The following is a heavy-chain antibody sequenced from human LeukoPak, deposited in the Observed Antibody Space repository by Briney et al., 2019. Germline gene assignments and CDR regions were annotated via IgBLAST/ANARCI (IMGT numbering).Heavy chain of an antibody. D-gene: IGHD3-9*01. Sequence: GGSLRLSCAASGFTVSSNYMSWVRQAPGKGLEWVSAISGSGGSTYYADSVKGRFTISRDNSKNTLYLQMNSLRAEDTAVYYCAKDSRRYFDWLPYWYFDLWGRGTLVTVSS. V-gene: IGHV3-23*01. J-gene: IGHJ2*01. CDR2: ISGSGGST. CDR1: GFTVSSNY. CDR3: AKDSRRYFDWLPYWYFDL.